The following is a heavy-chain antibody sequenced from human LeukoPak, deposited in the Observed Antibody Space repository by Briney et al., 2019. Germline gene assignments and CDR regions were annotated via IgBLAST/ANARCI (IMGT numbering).Heavy chain of an antibody. Sequence: GGSLRLSCAASGFTFSSYEMNWVRQAPGKGLEWVSYISSSGSTKYYADSVKGRFTLSRDNSKNTLYMQMNSLRAEDTAVYYCGRGYGVTIFGVVIHWGQGTLVTVSS. CDR3: GRGYGVTIFGVVIH. CDR2: ISSSGSTK. CDR1: GFTFSSYE. V-gene: IGHV3-48*03. D-gene: IGHD3-3*01. J-gene: IGHJ4*02.